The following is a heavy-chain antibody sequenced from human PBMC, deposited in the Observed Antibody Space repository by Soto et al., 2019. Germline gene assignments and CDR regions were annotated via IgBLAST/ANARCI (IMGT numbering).Heavy chain of an antibody. J-gene: IGHJ4*01. CDR2: INPSGGST. CDR1: GYTFTSYY. Sequence: ASVKVSCKASGYTFTSYYMHWVRQAPGQGLEWMGIINPSGGSTSYAQKFQGRVTMTRDTSTSTVYMELSSLRSEDTAVYYCARDARGYCSSTSCYIRVPLQLWGHGTLVTVSS. D-gene: IGHD2-2*02. CDR3: ARDARGYCSSTSCYIRVPLQL. V-gene: IGHV1-46*01.